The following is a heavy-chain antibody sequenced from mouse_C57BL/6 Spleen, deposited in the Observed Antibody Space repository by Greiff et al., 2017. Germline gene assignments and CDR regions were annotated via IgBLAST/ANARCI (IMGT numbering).Heavy chain of an antibody. V-gene: IGHV5-9*01. CDR2: ISGGGGNT. CDR1: GFTFSSYT. D-gene: IGHD1-1*01. J-gene: IGHJ1*03. Sequence: EVKVVESGGGLVKPGGSLKLSCAASGFTFSSYTMSWVRQTPEKRLEWVATISGGGGNTYYPDSVKGRFTISRDNAKNTLYLQMSSLRSEDTALYYCATYYGSSYFDWYFDVWGTGTTVTVSS. CDR3: ATYYGSSYFDWYFDV.